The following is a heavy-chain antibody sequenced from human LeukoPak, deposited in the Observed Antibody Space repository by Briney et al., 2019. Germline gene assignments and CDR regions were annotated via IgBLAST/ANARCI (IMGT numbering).Heavy chain of an antibody. CDR2: VYSGGLT. CDR3: VRDRWPGLGDF. J-gene: IGHJ6*02. D-gene: IGHD6-19*01. Sequence: GGSLRLSCAASGFTVSSNYMSWVRQAPGKGLEWVSTVYSGGLTYYADPVKGRFTISRDNSKNTLYLQMSSLRAGDTAVYYCVRDRWPGLGDFWGQGTTVTVSS. CDR1: GFTVSSNY. V-gene: IGHV3-66*01.